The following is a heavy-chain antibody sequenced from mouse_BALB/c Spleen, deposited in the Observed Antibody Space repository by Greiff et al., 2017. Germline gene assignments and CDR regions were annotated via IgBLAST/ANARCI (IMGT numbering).Heavy chain of an antibody. CDR2: ISSGGSYT. J-gene: IGHJ3*01. V-gene: IGHV5-6-4*01. D-gene: IGHD2-4*01. CDR1: GFTFSSYT. Sequence: EVKLVESGGGLVKPGGSLKLSCAASGFTFSSYTMSWVRQTPEERLEWVATISSGGSYTYYPDSVKGRFTISRDNAKNTLYLQMSSLKSEDTAMYYCTRDQGLPAWFAYWGQGTLVTVSA. CDR3: TRDQGLPAWFAY.